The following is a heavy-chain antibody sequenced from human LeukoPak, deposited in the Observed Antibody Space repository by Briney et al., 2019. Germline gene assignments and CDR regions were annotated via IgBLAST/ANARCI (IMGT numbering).Heavy chain of an antibody. V-gene: IGHV4-39*01. Sequence: SETLSLTCSVSSDSISSSSYLWVWVRQPPGKGLEWIGDIYSNGPISYNPSLKSRAAISVDTSKNQFSLNLSSVTAADTAVYYCARRHYGSGNIDSWGQGTLVTVSS. CDR3: ARRHYGSGNIDS. J-gene: IGHJ4*02. D-gene: IGHD3-10*01. CDR2: IYSNGPI. CDR1: SDSISSSSYL.